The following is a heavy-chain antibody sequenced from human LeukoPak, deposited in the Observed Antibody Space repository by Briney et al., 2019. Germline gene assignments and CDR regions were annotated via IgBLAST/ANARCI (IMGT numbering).Heavy chain of an antibody. CDR2: IFHSGST. V-gene: IGHV4-38-2*02. CDR3: APSAGFVWFDP. J-gene: IGHJ5*02. Sequence: SETLSLTCNVSGFSINIGCYWGWIRQPPGKGLEWIGSIFHSGSTYYNPSLKSRVTISVDTSKNQFSLKLSSVTAADTAVYYCAPSAGFVWFDPWGQGTLVTVSS. CDR1: GFSINIGCY. D-gene: IGHD2-2*01.